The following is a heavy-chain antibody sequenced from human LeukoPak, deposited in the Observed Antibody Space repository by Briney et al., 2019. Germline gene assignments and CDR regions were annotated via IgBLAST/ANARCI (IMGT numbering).Heavy chain of an antibody. V-gene: IGHV1-2*02. CDR3: ARGHYYGSGSFYNGGDWFDP. D-gene: IGHD3-10*01. J-gene: IGHJ5*02. CDR1: GHTFTGYY. Sequence: ASVKVSCKASGHTFTGYYMHWVRQAPGQGLEWMGWINPNSGGTNYAQKFQGRVTMTRNTFINTVYMELSSLTSDDTAVYYCARGHYYGSGSFYNGGDWFDPWGQGTLVIVSS. CDR2: INPNSGGT.